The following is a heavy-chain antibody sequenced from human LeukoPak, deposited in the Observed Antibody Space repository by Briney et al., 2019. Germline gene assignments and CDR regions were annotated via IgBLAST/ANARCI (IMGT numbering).Heavy chain of an antibody. V-gene: IGHV1-8*01. D-gene: IGHD6-19*01. J-gene: IGHJ4*02. CDR2: MNPNSGNT. CDR1: GYTFTSYD. CDR3: ARGGIAVAGYYFDY. Sequence: ASVKVSCKASGYTFTSYDVNWVRQATGQGLEWMGWMNPNSGNTGYAQKFQGRVTMTRNTSISAAYMELSSLRSEDTAVYYCARGGIAVAGYYFDYWGQGTLATVSS.